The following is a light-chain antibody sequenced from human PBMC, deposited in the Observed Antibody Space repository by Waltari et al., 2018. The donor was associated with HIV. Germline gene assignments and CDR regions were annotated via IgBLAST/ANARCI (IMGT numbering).Light chain of an antibody. CDR1: SPNLGRND. V-gene: IGLV1-47*01. J-gene: IGLJ2*01. CDR2: RNN. Sequence: QSVLNQPPSASGTPGQRVTISCSGSSPNLGRNDVSWYQQLPGTAPKLPIYRNNQRPSGVPDRFSGSNSGTSASLAISGLRSEDEADYYCATWDDSLSVVVFGGGTKLTVL. CDR3: ATWDDSLSVVV.